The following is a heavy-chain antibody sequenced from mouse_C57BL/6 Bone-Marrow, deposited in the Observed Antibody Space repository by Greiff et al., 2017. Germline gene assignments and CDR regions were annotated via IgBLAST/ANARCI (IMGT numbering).Heavy chain of an antibody. Sequence: DVHLVESGGGLVQPGGSLKLSCAASGFTFSDYYMYWVRQTPEKRLEWVAYISNGGGSTYYPDTVKGRFTISRDNAKNTLYLQMSRLKSEDTAMYYCARRVVATPYYYAMDYWGQGTSVTVSS. CDR3: ARRVVATPYYYAMDY. V-gene: IGHV5-12*01. D-gene: IGHD1-1*01. CDR2: ISNGGGST. CDR1: GFTFSDYY. J-gene: IGHJ4*01.